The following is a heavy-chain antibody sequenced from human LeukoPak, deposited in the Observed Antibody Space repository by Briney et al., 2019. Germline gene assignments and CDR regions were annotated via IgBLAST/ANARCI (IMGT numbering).Heavy chain of an antibody. J-gene: IGHJ5*02. D-gene: IGHD6-25*01. V-gene: IGHV4-30-4*01. CDR3: AREGGDPRWLEP. CDR1: GGSISSGDYY. Sequence: SETLSLTCTVSGGSISSGDYYWSWIRQPPGKGLEWIAYMYYSGSTYYNPSLKSRVTKSADTSKNQLSLKLSSVTAADTAVYSCAREGGDPRWLEPWGQGTLVTVSS. CDR2: MYYSGST.